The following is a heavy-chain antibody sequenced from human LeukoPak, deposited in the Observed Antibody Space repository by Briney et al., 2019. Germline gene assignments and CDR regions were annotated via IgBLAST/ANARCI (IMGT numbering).Heavy chain of an antibody. CDR1: GGSFSGYY. CDR2: INHSGGT. D-gene: IGHD3-22*01. CDR3: ARGPTYYYDSSGYSAFDI. J-gene: IGHJ3*02. Sequence: PSETLSLTCAVYGGSFSGYYWSWIRQPPGKGLEWIGEINHSGGTNYNPSLKSRVTISVDTSKNQFSLKLSSVTAADTAVYYCARGPTYYYDSSGYSAFDIWGQGTMVTVSS. V-gene: IGHV4-34*01.